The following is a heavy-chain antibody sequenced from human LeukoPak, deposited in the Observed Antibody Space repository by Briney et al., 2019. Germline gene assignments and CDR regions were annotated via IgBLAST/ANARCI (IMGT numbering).Heavy chain of an antibody. Sequence: GGSLRLSCAASGFTFSSYGMHWVRQAPGKGLEWVAVISYDGSNKYYADSVKGRFTISRDNSKNTLYLQMNSLRAEDTAVYYCASPGGGQSDYWGQGTLVTVSS. CDR1: GFTFSSYG. CDR2: ISYDGSNK. D-gene: IGHD3-10*01. CDR3: ASPGGGQSDY. J-gene: IGHJ4*02. V-gene: IGHV3-30*03.